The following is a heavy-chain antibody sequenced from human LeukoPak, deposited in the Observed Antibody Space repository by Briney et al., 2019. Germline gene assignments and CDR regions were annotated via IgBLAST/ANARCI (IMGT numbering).Heavy chain of an antibody. CDR1: GGSISSSSYY. CDR2: IYYSGST. V-gene: IGHV4-39*01. Sequence: TSETLSLTCTVSGGSISSSSYYWGWIRQPPGKGLEWIGRIYYSGSTYYNPSLKSRVTISVDTSKNQFSLKLSSVTAADTAVYYCARHSSLWFGELLPYFDYWGQGTLVTVSS. J-gene: IGHJ4*02. CDR3: ARHSSLWFGELLPYFDY. D-gene: IGHD3-10*01.